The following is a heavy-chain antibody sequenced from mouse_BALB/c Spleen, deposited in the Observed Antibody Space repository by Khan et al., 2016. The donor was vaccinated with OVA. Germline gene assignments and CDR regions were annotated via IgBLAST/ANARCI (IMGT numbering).Heavy chain of an antibody. CDR2: IWSDGST. CDR3: ARWFDGYSSLYAMDY. D-gene: IGHD2-3*01. Sequence: QVQLKQSGPGLVAPSQSLSITCTVSGFSLTSYGVHWVRQPPGKGLEWLVVIWSDGSTNYNSVLKSRLSISKDNSKSQVFLKMNSLQTVDTAIYYCARWFDGYSSLYAMDYWGQGTSVTVSS. J-gene: IGHJ4*01. CDR1: GFSLTSYG. V-gene: IGHV2-6*02.